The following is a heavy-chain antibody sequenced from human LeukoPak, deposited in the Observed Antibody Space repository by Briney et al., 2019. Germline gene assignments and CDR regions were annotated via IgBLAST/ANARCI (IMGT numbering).Heavy chain of an antibody. CDR1: GFTFDDYV. CDR3: AKDSRGSGSRYFGMDV. CDR2: ISWNGVSI. J-gene: IGHJ6*02. V-gene: IGHV3-9*01. D-gene: IGHD3-10*01. Sequence: GGSLRLTCAASGFTFDDYVMHWVRQAPGKGLEWVSGISWNGVSIGYADSVKGRFTTSKDNAKNSLYLQMNSLRPEDTALYYCAKDSRGSGSRYFGMDVWGQGTTVTVSS.